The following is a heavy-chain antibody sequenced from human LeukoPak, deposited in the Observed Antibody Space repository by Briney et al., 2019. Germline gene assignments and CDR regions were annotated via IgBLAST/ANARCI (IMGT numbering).Heavy chain of an antibody. CDR3: AKDSTHVRYFDY. V-gene: IGHV3-23*01. D-gene: IGHD3-9*01. J-gene: IGHJ4*02. Sequence: GGSLRLSCAASGFTFSSYAMSWVRQAPGKGLEWVSAISGSGGSTYYADSVKGRFPISRDNSKNTLYLQMNSLRAEDTAVYYCAKDSTHVRYFDYWGQRTLVTVCS. CDR1: GFTFSSYA. CDR2: ISGSGGST.